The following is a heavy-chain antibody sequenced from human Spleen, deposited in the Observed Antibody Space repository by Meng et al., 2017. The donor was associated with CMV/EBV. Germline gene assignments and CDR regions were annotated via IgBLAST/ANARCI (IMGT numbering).Heavy chain of an antibody. Sequence: GGSLRLSCEASGFTFSSYSMNWVRQAPGKGLEWVSTINSVGNTYYADSVKGRFTISRDTSKNTLYLQMNSLRAEDTAVYYCARGRYYDFWSGPLEDYYGMDVWGQGTTVTVSS. CDR2: INSVGNT. V-gene: IGHV3-66*01. D-gene: IGHD3-3*01. CDR1: GFTFSSYS. J-gene: IGHJ6*02. CDR3: ARGRYYDFWSGPLEDYYGMDV.